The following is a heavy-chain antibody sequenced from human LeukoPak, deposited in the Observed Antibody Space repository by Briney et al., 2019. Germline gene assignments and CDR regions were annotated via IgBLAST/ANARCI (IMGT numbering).Heavy chain of an antibody. CDR1: GFNFSDYT. V-gene: IGHV3-21*01. Sequence: TGGSLRLSCAASGFNFSDYTMNWVRPPPGKGLEWVSYISSTSDYIYYADSVKGRFTISRDNAKNSLSLQMNSLRAEDTAVYYCARESWNDSPYFDYWGQGTLVTVSS. CDR3: ARESWNDSPYFDY. J-gene: IGHJ4*02. D-gene: IGHD1-1*01. CDR2: ISSTSDYI.